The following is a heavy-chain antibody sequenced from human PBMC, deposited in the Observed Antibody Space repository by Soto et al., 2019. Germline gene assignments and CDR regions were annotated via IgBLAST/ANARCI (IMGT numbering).Heavy chain of an antibody. J-gene: IGHJ4*02. CDR2: LSDSGGSI. CDR3: AKVSSSWYAGFFDL. CDR1: GFTCSTYV. Sequence: GGSLRLSCAASGFTCSTYVMSWVRQAPGKGLEWVSGLSDSGGSIYYADSVKGRFTISRDNSMNTLYLQMNTLRAEDTAVYYCAKVSSSWYAGFFDLWGQGTLVTVSS. D-gene: IGHD6-13*01. V-gene: IGHV3-23*01.